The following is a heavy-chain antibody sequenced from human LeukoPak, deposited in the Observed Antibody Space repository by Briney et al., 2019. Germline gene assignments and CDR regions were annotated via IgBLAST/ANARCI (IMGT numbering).Heavy chain of an antibody. V-gene: IGHV1-69*13. CDR2: IIPIFGTA. CDR3: ARSGYGGSYYGGYYYMDV. D-gene: IGHD1-26*01. J-gene: IGHJ6*03. Sequence: SVKVSCKASGYTLTAYYIYWVRQAPGQGLEWMGGIIPIFGTANYAQKFQGRVTITADESTSTAYMELSSLRSEDTAVYYCARSGYGGSYYGGYYYMDVWGKGTTVTVSS. CDR1: GYTLTAYY.